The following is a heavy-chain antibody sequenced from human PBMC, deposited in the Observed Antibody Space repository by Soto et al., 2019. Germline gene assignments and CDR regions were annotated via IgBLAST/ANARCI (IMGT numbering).Heavy chain of an antibody. CDR2: IFHSGST. CDR3: ARINYHGFRNFDH. D-gene: IGHD3-10*01. Sequence: SETLSLTCTVSGGSISSSSYYWGWIRQSPGKGLEWIGEIFHSGSTNYNPSLRSRVTVSVDKSKNQFSLKLTSVTAADTAVYYCARINYHGFRNFDHWGQGTLVTVSS. V-gene: IGHV4-39*07. CDR1: GGSISSSSYY. J-gene: IGHJ4*02.